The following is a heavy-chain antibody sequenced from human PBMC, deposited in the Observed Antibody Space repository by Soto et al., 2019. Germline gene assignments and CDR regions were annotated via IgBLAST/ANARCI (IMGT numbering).Heavy chain of an antibody. Sequence: GGSLRLSCAASGFTFSDYYMSWIRQAPGKGLEWVSYISSSGSTIYYADSVKGRFTISRDNAKNSLYLQMNSLRAEDTAVYYCAGELLRIADFRSGYFPDGMDVWGQGTTVTVSS. CDR2: ISSSGSTI. J-gene: IGHJ6*02. V-gene: IGHV3-11*01. CDR3: AGELLRIADFRSGYFPDGMDV. D-gene: IGHD3-3*01. CDR1: GFTFSDYY.